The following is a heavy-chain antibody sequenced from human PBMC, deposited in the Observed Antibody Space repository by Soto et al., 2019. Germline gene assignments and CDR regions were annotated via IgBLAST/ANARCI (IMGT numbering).Heavy chain of an antibody. CDR2: ISFDGSNK. D-gene: IGHD3-22*01. Sequence: PGGSLRLSCAASGFTFSSYGMHWVRQAPGKGLDCVAGISFDGSNKYYADFVEGRFTISRDNSKSTLYLELNSLRPEDTAVYYCAKDRHYYDSSGYPVDWGQGTLVTVSS. V-gene: IGHV3-30*18. CDR3: AKDRHYYDSSGYPVD. J-gene: IGHJ4*02. CDR1: GFTFSSYG.